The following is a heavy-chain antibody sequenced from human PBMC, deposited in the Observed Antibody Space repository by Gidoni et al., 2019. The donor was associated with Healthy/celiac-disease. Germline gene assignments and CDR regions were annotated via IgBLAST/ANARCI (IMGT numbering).Heavy chain of an antibody. CDR2: ISSSSSYI. CDR1: GFTFSSYS. V-gene: IGHV3-21*01. CDR3: ARDNNPIGRRESRTYYYYGMDV. Sequence: EVQLVESGGGLVKPGGSLRLSCAASGFTFSSYSMNWVRQAPGKGLEWVSSISSSSSYIDYADSVKGRFTISRDNAKNSLYLQMNSLRAEDTAVYYCARDNNPIGRRESRTYYYYGMDVWGQGTTVTVSS. D-gene: IGHD6-13*01. J-gene: IGHJ6*02.